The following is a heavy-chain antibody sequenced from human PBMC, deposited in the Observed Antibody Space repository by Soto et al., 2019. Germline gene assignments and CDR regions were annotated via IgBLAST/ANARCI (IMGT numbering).Heavy chain of an antibody. CDR3: ARGLDYGDYSY. Sequence: SETLCLTCTVSGGSISSYYWSWIRQPPGKGLEWIGYIYYSGSTNYNPSLKSRVTIPVDTSKNQFSLKLSSVTAADTAVYYCARGLDYGDYSYWGQGTLVTVSS. D-gene: IGHD4-17*01. V-gene: IGHV4-59*01. CDR1: GGSISSYY. CDR2: IYYSGST. J-gene: IGHJ4*02.